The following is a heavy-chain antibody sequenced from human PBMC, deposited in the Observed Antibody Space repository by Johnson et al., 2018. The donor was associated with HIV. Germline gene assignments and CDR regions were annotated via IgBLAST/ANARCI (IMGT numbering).Heavy chain of an antibody. CDR1: GFTFSTYA. V-gene: IGHV3-30*04. Sequence: QVQLVESGGGVVQPGRSLRLSCASSGFTFSTYAMHWVRQAPGKGLEWVAVISYDGSNKYYADSVKGRFTIPRDNSKNTLYLQMNSLRAEDTAVHYCARVDQILDYYDSRAAFDIWGHGTMVTVSS. CDR2: ISYDGSNK. CDR3: ARVDQILDYYDSRAAFDI. D-gene: IGHD3-22*01. J-gene: IGHJ3*02.